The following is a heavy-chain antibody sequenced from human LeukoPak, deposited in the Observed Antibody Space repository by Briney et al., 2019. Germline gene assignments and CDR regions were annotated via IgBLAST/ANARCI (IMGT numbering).Heavy chain of an antibody. J-gene: IGHJ4*02. V-gene: IGHV4-4*07. CDR3: ARVDYDSSGYPFDY. CDR1: GGSISSYY. CDR2: IYTSGST. Sequence: SETLSLTCTVSGGSISSYYWSWIRQPAGKGLEWIGRIYTSGSTNYNPSLKSRVTMSVDTSKNQFSLKLSSVTAADTAVYHCARVDYDSSGYPFDYWGQGTLVTVSS. D-gene: IGHD3-22*01.